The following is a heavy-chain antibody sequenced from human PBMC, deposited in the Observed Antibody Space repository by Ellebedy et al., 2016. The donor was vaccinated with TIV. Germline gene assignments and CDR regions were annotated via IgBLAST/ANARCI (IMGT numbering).Heavy chain of an antibody. J-gene: IGHJ5*02. D-gene: IGHD3-10*01. CDR3: VRSFGRVFDP. Sequence: GGSLRLSXVASGFPFSHYWMHWVRQVPGKGLMWVSRINTDGTTTRYADSVKGRFTISRDNAKNTVFLQMKSLTAEDTAVYYCVRSFGRVFDPWGQGTLVTVSS. CDR1: GFPFSHYW. CDR2: INTDGTTT. V-gene: IGHV3-74*01.